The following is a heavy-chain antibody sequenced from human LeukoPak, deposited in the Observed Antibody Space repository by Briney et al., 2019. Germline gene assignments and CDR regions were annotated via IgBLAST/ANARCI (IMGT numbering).Heavy chain of an antibody. J-gene: IGHJ4*02. CDR2: INHSGST. CDR3: AASITMIVVVIAPFTR. D-gene: IGHD3-22*01. Sequence: PSETLSLTCAVYGGSISGYYWSWIRQPPGKGLEWIGEINHSGSTNYNPSLKSRVTISVDTSKNQFSLKLSSVTAADTAVYYCAASITMIVVVIAPFTRWGQGTLVTVSS. V-gene: IGHV4-34*01. CDR1: GGSISGYY.